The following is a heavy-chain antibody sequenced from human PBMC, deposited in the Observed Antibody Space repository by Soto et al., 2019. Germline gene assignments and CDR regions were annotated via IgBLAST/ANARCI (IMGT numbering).Heavy chain of an antibody. V-gene: IGHV3-23*01. CDR3: AKVSTYYYDSSGYYYVY. CDR2: ISGGGGST. CDR1: GFTFSSYA. J-gene: IGHJ4*02. Sequence: EVQLLESGGGLVQPGGSLSLSCQASGFTFSSYAISWVRQAPGKGWGGVSVISGGGGSTYYADSVKGRFTTSRDNSKNTLYLQMNSLRAEDTAVYYCAKVSTYYYDSSGYYYVYWGQGTLVTVSS. D-gene: IGHD3-22*01.